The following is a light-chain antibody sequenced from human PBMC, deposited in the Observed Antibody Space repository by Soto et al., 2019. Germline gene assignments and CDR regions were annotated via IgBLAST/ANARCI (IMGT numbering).Light chain of an antibody. J-gene: IGLJ1*01. CDR1: SSDIGGYIY. CDR2: DVS. Sequence: QSVLTQPASVSGSPGQSITISCTGTSSDIGGYIYVSWYQQNPDKAPKLMIYDVSYRPSGVSDRFSGSKSGNTASLTISGLQAEDEADYYCSSYTSINTHVFGTGTKVTVL. CDR3: SSYTSINTHV. V-gene: IGLV2-14*01.